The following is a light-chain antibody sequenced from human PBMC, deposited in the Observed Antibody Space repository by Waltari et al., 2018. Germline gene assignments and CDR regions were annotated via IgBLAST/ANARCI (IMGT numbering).Light chain of an antibody. V-gene: IGKV1-8*01. CDR2: AAS. CDR1: QGISSY. J-gene: IGKJ4*01. CDR3: QQAASFPLT. Sequence: AIRMTQSPSSLSASTGDRVTITCRASQGISSYLAWYQQKPGKAPKLLIYAASTLQSGVPSRFSGSGSGTDFTLTISSLQPDDFATYYCQQAASFPLTFGGGTKVEIK.